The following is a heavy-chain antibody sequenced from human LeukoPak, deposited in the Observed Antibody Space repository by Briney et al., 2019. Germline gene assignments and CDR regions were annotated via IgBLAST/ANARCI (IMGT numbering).Heavy chain of an antibody. CDR3: ARHTTLDP. CDR1: GFTFSDYW. V-gene: IGHV3-7*01. D-gene: IGHD1-14*01. Sequence: GGSLRLSCVVSGFTFSDYWMSWVRQAPGKGLEWVANIKQDGNEKHYVVSVKGRFTISRDNAKNSLYLQMNSLRAEDTAVYYCARHTTLDPWGQGALVTVSS. J-gene: IGHJ5*02. CDR2: IKQDGNEK.